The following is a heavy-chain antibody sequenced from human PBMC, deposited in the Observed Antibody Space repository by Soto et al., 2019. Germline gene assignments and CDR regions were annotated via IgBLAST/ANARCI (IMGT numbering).Heavy chain of an antibody. CDR3: ARAPGCGMIKIFDY. V-gene: IGHV4-30-2*01. J-gene: IGHJ4*02. D-gene: IGHD3-16*01. Sequence: QLQLQESGSGLVKPSQTLSLTCAVSGGSISSGGYSWSWIRQPPGKGLEWIGYIYHSGSTYYNPSLKSRVTIAVDRSKNQFSLKLSSVTAADTAVYYCARAPGCGMIKIFDYWGQGTLVTVSS. CDR1: GGSISSGGYS. CDR2: IYHSGST.